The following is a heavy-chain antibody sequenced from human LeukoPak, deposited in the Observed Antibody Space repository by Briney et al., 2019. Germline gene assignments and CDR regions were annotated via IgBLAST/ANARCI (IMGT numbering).Heavy chain of an antibody. V-gene: IGHV3-30-3*01. D-gene: IGHD3-22*01. CDR1: GFTFSNYA. CDR3: ARDKDYYDSSGDFDY. CDR2: ISYDESNK. Sequence: PGGSLRLSCAASGFTFSNYAMHWVRQAPGKGLEWVAIISYDESNKYYADSVKGRFTISRDNSKNTLYLQMNSLRAEDTAVYYCARDKDYYDSSGDFDYWGQGTLVTVSS. J-gene: IGHJ4*02.